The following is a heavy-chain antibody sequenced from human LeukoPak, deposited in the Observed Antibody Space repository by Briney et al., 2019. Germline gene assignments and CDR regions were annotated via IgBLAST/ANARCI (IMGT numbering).Heavy chain of an antibody. Sequence: SETLSLTCTVSGGSISSSSYYWGWIRQPPGKGLEWIGSIYYSGSTYYNPSLKSRVTISVDTSKNQFSLKLSSVTAADTAVYYCARGGSVGAPGWFDPWGQGTLVTVSS. CDR2: IYYSGST. J-gene: IGHJ5*02. V-gene: IGHV4-39*07. D-gene: IGHD1-26*01. CDR1: GGSISSSSYY. CDR3: ARGGSVGAPGWFDP.